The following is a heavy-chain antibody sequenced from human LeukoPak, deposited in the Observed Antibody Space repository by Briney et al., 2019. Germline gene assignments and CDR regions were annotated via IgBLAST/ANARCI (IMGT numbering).Heavy chain of an antibody. CDR2: IYPGDSDT. CDR3: ARSYDILTGFKNYYYYYYGMDV. CDR1: GYSFTSYW. V-gene: IGHV5-51*01. D-gene: IGHD3-9*01. Sequence: GESLKISCKGSGYSFTSYWIGWVRQMPGKGLEWMGIIYPGDSDTRYSPSFQGQVTISADKSISTAYLQWSSLKASDTAMYYCARSYDILTGFKNYYYYYYGMDVWGQGTTVTVSS. J-gene: IGHJ6*02.